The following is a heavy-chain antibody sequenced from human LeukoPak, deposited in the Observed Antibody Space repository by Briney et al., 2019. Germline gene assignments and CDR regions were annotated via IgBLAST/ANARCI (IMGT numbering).Heavy chain of an antibody. J-gene: IGHJ6*02. D-gene: IGHD3-3*01. V-gene: IGHV1-24*01. Sequence: ASVKVSCKVSGYTLTELSMHWVRQAPGKGLEWMGGFDPEDGETIYAQKFQGRVTITEDTSTDTAYMELSRLRSEDTAVYYCATGTNAYYYGMDVWGQGTTVTVSS. CDR3: ATGTNAYYYGMDV. CDR2: FDPEDGET. CDR1: GYTLTELS.